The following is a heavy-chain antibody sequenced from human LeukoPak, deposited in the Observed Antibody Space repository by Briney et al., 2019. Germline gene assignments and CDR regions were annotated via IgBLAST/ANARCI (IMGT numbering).Heavy chain of an antibody. V-gene: IGHV4-39*01. Sequence: SGTLSLTCTVSGGSISGSPYYWGWIRQPPGKGLEWIGSMYYSGSTYYNPSLKSRVTISVDTSKKQFSLKLSSVTAADTAVYYCARQIYDYVWGYWGQGTLVTVSS. CDR3: ARQIYDYVWGY. D-gene: IGHD3-16*01. J-gene: IGHJ4*02. CDR1: GGSISGSPYY. CDR2: MYYSGST.